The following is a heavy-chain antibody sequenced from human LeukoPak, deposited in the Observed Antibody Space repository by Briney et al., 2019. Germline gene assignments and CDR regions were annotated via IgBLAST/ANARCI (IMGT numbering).Heavy chain of an antibody. Sequence: GASVKVSCKVSGYTLTELSMHWVRQAPGKGLEWMGGFDPEDGETIYAQKFQGRVTMTEDTSTDTAYMELSSLRSEDTAVYYCATSGRSSSFRGGYPAWVDYYYMDVWGKGTTVTVSS. CDR1: GYTLTELS. CDR2: FDPEDGET. CDR3: ATSGRSSSFRGGYPAWVDYYYMDV. V-gene: IGHV1-24*01. D-gene: IGHD6-6*01. J-gene: IGHJ6*03.